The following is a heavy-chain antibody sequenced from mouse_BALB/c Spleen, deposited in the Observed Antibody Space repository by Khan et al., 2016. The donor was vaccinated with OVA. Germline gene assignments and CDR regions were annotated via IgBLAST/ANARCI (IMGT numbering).Heavy chain of an antibody. J-gene: IGHJ4*01. CDR3: AKIFYGNSYAMDY. CDR1: GYTFTDYD. Sequence: QVQLQQSGPELVKPGASVKMSCKASGYTFTDYDIRWVKQRTGQGLEWIGEIYPGSGSTYYNEKFKGKATLTADTSSNTAYIQLSSLTSEDSAVYFCAKIFYGNSYAMDYWGQGTAVTVSS. V-gene: IGHV1-77*01. D-gene: IGHD2-1*01. CDR2: IYPGSGST.